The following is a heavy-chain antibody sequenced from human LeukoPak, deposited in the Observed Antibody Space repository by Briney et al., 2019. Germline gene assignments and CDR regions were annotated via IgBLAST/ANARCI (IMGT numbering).Heavy chain of an antibody. D-gene: IGHD4-23*01. Sequence: GGSLRLSCAASGFTFSSYAMSWVRQAPGKGLEWVSAISGSGGSTYYADSVKGRFTISRDNSKNTLYLQMNSLRAEDTAVYYCAKDRRRRATVVRDVVDYWGQGTLVTVSS. CDR1: GFTFSSYA. CDR2: ISGSGGST. J-gene: IGHJ4*02. V-gene: IGHV3-23*01. CDR3: AKDRRRRATVVRDVVDY.